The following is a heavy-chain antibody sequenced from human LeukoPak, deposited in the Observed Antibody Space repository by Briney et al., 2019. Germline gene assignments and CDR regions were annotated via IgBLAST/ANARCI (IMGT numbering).Heavy chain of an antibody. V-gene: IGHV3-11*01. Sequence: PGGSLRLSCAASGFTFSDYYMSWIRQAPGKGLEWVSYISSSGSTIYYADSVKGRFTISRDNAKNSLYLQMNSLRAEDTAVYYCAREAERRYYFTSDYGMDVWGQGTTVTVSS. CDR2: ISSSGSTI. CDR1: GFTFSDYY. CDR3: AREAERRYYFTSDYGMDV. J-gene: IGHJ6*02. D-gene: IGHD2/OR15-2a*01.